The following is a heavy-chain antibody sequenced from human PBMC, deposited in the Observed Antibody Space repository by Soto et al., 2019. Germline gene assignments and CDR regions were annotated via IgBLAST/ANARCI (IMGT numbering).Heavy chain of an antibody. CDR3: AKDERVDY. Sequence: PGGCLRLSCAASGFRLSNTYMTWVRQAPGKGLESVSIIYSDGRTFYADSVKGRFTISRDNSKNTLFLQMNSLREEHTAVYYCAKDERVDYWGQGTLVTVSS. CDR2: IYSDGRT. D-gene: IGHD6-25*01. J-gene: IGHJ4*02. CDR1: GFRLSNTY. V-gene: IGHV3-53*01.